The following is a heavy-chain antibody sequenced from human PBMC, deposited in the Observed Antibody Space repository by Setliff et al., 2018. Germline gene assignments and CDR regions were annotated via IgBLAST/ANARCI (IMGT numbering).Heavy chain of an antibody. D-gene: IGHD3-22*01. V-gene: IGHV3-21*01. CDR2: ISTSSSYI. J-gene: IGHJ4*02. CDR3: ARDQALDTMIVVVISTGFDY. CDR1: GFTFSSYR. Sequence: PGGSLRLSCAASGFTFSSYRMNWVRQAPGKGLEWVSSISTSSSYIYYADSVKGRFTISRDNAKSSLYLQMNSLRAEDTAVYYCARDQALDTMIVVVISTGFDYWGQGTLVTVSS.